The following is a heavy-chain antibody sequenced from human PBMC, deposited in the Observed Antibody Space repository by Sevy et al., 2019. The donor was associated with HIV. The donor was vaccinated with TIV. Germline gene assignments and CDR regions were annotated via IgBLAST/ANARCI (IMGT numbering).Heavy chain of an antibody. V-gene: IGHV3-30-3*01. D-gene: IGHD3-3*01. Sequence: GGSLRLSCAASGFTFSSYAMHWDRQAPGKGLEWVAVISYDGSNKYYAYSVKGRFTISRDNSKNTLYLQMNSLRAEDTAVYYCARGFLAYYYYGMDVWGQGTTVTVSS. J-gene: IGHJ6*02. CDR2: ISYDGSNK. CDR3: ARGFLAYYYYGMDV. CDR1: GFTFSSYA.